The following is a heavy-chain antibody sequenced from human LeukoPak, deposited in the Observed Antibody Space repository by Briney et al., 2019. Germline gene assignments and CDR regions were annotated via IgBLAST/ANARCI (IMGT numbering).Heavy chain of an antibody. V-gene: IGHV3-7*01. J-gene: IGHJ4*02. CDR1: GFTSSNYW. D-gene: IGHD2-21*02. CDR3: ARERGSHCSDY. CDR2: IKQDGSEE. Sequence: AGGSLRLSCAASGFTSSNYWMNWVRQAPGKGLEWVANIKQDGSEEYYVDSVKGRFTISRDNAKNSLYLQMNSLRAEDTAVYYCARERGSHCSDYWGQGTLVTVSS.